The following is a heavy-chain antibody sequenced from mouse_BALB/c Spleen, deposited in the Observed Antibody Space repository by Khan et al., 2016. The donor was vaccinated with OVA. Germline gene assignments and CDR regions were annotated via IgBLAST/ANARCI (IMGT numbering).Heavy chain of an antibody. D-gene: IGHD1-1*01. Sequence: EVERVESGGVLVQPGGSLKLSCATSGFTFSDYYMCWVRQTPEKRLAWVAYITSDGGSTYYPDTVKGRFTISRDNAKNTLYLQMSRLKSEETAIYYCARRGDVYSWFTYWGQGTLVTVSA. J-gene: IGHJ3*01. CDR2: ITSDGGST. V-gene: IGHV5-12*02. CDR3: ARRGDVYSWFTY. CDR1: GFTFSDYY.